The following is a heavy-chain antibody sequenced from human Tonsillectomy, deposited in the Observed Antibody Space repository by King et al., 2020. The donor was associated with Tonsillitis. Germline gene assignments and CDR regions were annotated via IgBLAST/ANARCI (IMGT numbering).Heavy chain of an antibody. V-gene: IGHV3-33*08. Sequence: VQLVESGGGVVQPGRSLRLSCAASGFTFSSYGMHWVRQAPGKGLEWVAVIWYDGSNKYYADSVKGRFTISRDNSKNTLYLQMNSLRAEDTAVYYCAGGDYDFWSGYYSGGRWFDPWGQGTLVTVSS. CDR2: IWYDGSNK. CDR3: AGGDYDFWSGYYSGGRWFDP. CDR1: GFTFSSYG. J-gene: IGHJ5*02. D-gene: IGHD3-3*01.